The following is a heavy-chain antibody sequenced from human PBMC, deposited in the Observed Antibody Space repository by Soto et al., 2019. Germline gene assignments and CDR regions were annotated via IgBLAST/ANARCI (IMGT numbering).Heavy chain of an antibody. CDR1: GFTFSGDS. V-gene: IGHV3-21*01. CDR2: ISTTSTYI. J-gene: IGHJ6*02. CDR3: TRDYVMDV. Sequence: GSLSLSCAASGFTFSGDSMNWVRQAPGKGLEWVSSISTTSTYIYYADSVKGRFTISRDNANNSLHLQMNSLRAEDTAVYYCTRDYVMDVWGQGTTVSVSS.